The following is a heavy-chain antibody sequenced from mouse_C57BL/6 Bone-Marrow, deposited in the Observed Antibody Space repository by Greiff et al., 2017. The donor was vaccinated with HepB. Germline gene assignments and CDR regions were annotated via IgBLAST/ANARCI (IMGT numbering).Heavy chain of an antibody. CDR3: ARYSNYVWFAY. Sequence: QVQLKQPGAELVKPGASVKLSCKASGYTFTSYWMHWVKQRPGQGLEWIGMIHPNSGSTNYNEKFKSKATLTVDKSSSTAYMQLSSLTSEDSAVYYCARYSNYVWFAYWGQGTLVTVSA. D-gene: IGHD2-5*01. J-gene: IGHJ3*01. CDR1: GYTFTSYW. V-gene: IGHV1-64*01. CDR2: IHPNSGST.